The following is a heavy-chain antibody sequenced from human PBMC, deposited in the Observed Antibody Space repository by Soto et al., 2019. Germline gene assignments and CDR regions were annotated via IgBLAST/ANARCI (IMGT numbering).Heavy chain of an antibody. V-gene: IGHV3-72*01. CDR3: ARSTQGIAAAGILDV. Sequence: GGSLRLSCAASGFTFSDHYMDWVRQAPGKGLEWVGRTRNKANSYTTEYAASVKGRFTISRDDLKNSLYLQMNSLKTEDTAVYYCARSTQGIAAAGILDVWGKGTTVTSPQ. D-gene: IGHD6-13*01. J-gene: IGHJ6*04. CDR2: TRNKANSYTT. CDR1: GFTFSDHY.